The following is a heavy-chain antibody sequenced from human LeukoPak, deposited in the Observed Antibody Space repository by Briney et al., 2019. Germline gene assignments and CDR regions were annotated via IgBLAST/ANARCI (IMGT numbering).Heavy chain of an antibody. CDR2: IYYSGST. CDR1: GGSISSSSYY. Sequence: PSETLSLTCTVSGGSISSSSYYWGWIRQPPGKGLEWIGSIYYSGSTYYNPSLKSRVTISVDTSKNQFSLELSSVTAADTAVYYCAAYIVVVTRDAFDIWGQGTMVTVSS. D-gene: IGHD3-22*01. J-gene: IGHJ3*02. V-gene: IGHV4-39*01. CDR3: AAYIVVVTRDAFDI.